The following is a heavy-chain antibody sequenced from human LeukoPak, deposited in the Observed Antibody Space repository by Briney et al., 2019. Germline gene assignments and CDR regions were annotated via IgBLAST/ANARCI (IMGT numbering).Heavy chain of an antibody. Sequence: PSETLSLTCTVSGFSITSGYYWGWLRPPPGKGLEWSGMIYHIGSTYYSPSVKSRVIITEDTSKTQFSLKLSSVTPADTAVYYCANSPILAVADYFGSWGQGMLVTVSS. J-gene: IGHJ4*02. V-gene: IGHV4-38-2*02. CDR2: IYHIGST. CDR1: GFSITSGYY. D-gene: IGHD6-19*01. CDR3: ANSPILAVADYFGS.